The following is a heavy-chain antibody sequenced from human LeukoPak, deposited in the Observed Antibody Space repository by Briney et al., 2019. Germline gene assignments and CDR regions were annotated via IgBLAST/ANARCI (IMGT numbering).Heavy chain of an antibody. V-gene: IGHV2-5*02. D-gene: IGHD3-22*01. Sequence: SGPTLVKPTQTLTLTCTFSGFPLSTSGVGVGWIRQPPAKALEWLALIYWDDDKRYSPSPKSRLTITKDTSKNHVALTMTNMDPVDTATYYCAHKGHLDSSGYYFDGGQGPLVTVSS. CDR1: GFPLSTSGVG. CDR2: IYWDDDK. CDR3: AHKGHLDSSGYYFD. J-gene: IGHJ4*02.